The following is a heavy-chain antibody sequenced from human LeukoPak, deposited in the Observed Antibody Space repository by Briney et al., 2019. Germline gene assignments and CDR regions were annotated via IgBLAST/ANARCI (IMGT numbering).Heavy chain of an antibody. J-gene: IGHJ4*02. CDR2: IYYSGST. D-gene: IGHD5-18*01. V-gene: IGHV4-39*07. CDR1: GGSISSSSYY. CDR3: ARAPPWDTAMVGPYYFAY. Sequence: SETLSLTCTVSGGSISSSSYYWGWIRQPPGKGLEWIGSIYYSGSTYYNPSLKSRVTISVDTSKNQFSLKLSSVTAADTAVYYCARAPPWDTAMVGPYYFAYWAREPWSPSPQ.